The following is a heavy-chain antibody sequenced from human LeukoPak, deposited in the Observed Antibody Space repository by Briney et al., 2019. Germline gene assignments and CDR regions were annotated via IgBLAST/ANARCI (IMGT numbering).Heavy chain of an antibody. CDR2: ISYDGSNK. J-gene: IGHJ4*02. CDR3: ARGGTYSGYDLDY. D-gene: IGHD5-12*01. Sequence: GGSLRLSCAASGFTFSSYAMHWVRQAPGKGLEWVAVISYDGSNKYYADSVKGRFTISRDNSKNTLYLQMNSLRAEDTAVYYCARGGTYSGYDLDYWGQGTLVTVSS. V-gene: IGHV3-30-3*01. CDR1: GFTFSSYA.